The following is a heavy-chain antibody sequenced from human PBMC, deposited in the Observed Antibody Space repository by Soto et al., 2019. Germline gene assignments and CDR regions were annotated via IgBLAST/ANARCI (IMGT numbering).Heavy chain of an antibody. CDR1: GGSFSDNY. CDR3: ARGEFGIRYCSSYSSNCSFDI. V-gene: IGHV4-34*01. Sequence: QVQLQQWGAGLLKASETLSLTCAVYGGSFSDNYWSWIRQPPGKGLEWIGEINHSGNTNYNLSLKSRVTISVDMSKNQVSLKLNSVTAADTAVYYCARGEFGIRYCSSYSSNCSFDIWGQGTMVTVSS. CDR2: INHSGNT. J-gene: IGHJ3*02. D-gene: IGHD2-2*01.